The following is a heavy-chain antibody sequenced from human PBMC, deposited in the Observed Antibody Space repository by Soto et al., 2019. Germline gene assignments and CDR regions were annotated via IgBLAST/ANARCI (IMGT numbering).Heavy chain of an antibody. D-gene: IGHD1-26*01. Sequence: QLQLQESGPGLVKPSETLSLTCTVSGGSISSSSYYWGWIRQPPGKGLEWIGSIYYSGSTYYNPSLKSRVTISVDTSKNQFSLKLSSVTAADTAVYYCATEGATTSEYFQHWGQGTLVTVSS. J-gene: IGHJ1*01. V-gene: IGHV4-39*01. CDR2: IYYSGST. CDR3: ATEGATTSEYFQH. CDR1: GGSISSSSYY.